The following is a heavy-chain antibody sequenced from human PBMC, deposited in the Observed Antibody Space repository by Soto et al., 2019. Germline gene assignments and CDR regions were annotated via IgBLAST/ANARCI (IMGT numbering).Heavy chain of an antibody. CDR1: GFSLSTSGEG. CDR2: IYRDDDK. V-gene: IGHV2-5*02. D-gene: IGHD3-16*01. CDR3: AHRRRGSYFDY. J-gene: IGHJ4*02. Sequence: QITLKESGPTLVKPTQTLTLTCTFSGFSLSTSGEGVGWIGQTPGKALEWLALIYRDDDKRYSPSLKSRLTITEDTSKNRVVLTMTNMDPVDTATYYCAHRRRGSYFDYWGQGTLVTVSS.